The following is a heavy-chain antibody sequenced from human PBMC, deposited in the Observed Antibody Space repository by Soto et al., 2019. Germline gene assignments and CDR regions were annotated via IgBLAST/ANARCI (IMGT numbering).Heavy chain of an antibody. J-gene: IGHJ5*02. V-gene: IGHV2-5*02. CDR3: AHRRGYSYGYRGGFCFDP. D-gene: IGHD5-18*01. CDR2: IYWDDDK. CDR1: GFSLSTSGVG. Sequence: QITVKESGPTLVKPTQTLTLTCTFSGFSLSTSGVGVGWIRQPPGKALEWLALIYWDDDKRYSPSLKSRLTITKDTSKNQVVLTMTKMDPVDTATYYCAHRRGYSYGYRGGFCFDPWGQGTLVTVSS.